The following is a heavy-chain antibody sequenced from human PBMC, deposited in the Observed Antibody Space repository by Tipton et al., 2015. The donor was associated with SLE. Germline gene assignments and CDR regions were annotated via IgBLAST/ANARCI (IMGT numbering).Heavy chain of an antibody. D-gene: IGHD5-18*01. CDR3: ARDSYGSVNWFDP. CDR2: IYYSGST. J-gene: IGHJ5*02. CDR1: GGSISSSSYY. Sequence: TLSLTCTVSGGSISSSSYYWGWIRQPPGKGLEWIGSIYYSGSTYYNPSLKSRVTISVDTSKNQFSLKLSSVTAADTAVYYCARDSYGSVNWFDPWGQGTLVTVSS. V-gene: IGHV4-39*02.